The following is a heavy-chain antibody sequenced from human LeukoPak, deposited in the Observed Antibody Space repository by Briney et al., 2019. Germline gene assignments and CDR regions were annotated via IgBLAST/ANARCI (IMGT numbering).Heavy chain of an antibody. CDR2: KFSHDGTT. CDR1: GYSFNSHH. J-gene: IGHJ5*02. D-gene: IGHD3-10*01. Sequence: ASVKVSCKTSGYSFNSHHVHWVRQAPGQGLEWMGVKFSHDGTTSYTQNFQGRLTMTRDTSTSTVYMELSSLRSEDTAVYYCARDSEYYYGSGCYYKGPNWFDPWGQGTLVTVSS. V-gene: IGHV1-46*02. CDR3: ARDSEYYYGSGCYYKGPNWFDP.